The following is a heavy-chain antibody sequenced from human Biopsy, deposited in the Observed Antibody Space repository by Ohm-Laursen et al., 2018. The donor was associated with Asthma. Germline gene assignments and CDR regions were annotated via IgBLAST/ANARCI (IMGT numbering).Heavy chain of an antibody. CDR3: ARGVDRVTGLLDHFDS. CDR2: VYYSGST. CDR1: GGSINNFY. Sequence: TLSLTCTVSGGSINNFYWSWIRQPPGKGLESIGHVYYSGSTDYNPSLKSRVTISIDASKNQFSLKLTSVTAADTAVYYCARGVDRVTGLLDHFDSWGQGTLVTVSS. J-gene: IGHJ4*02. D-gene: IGHD2-21*02. V-gene: IGHV4-59*01.